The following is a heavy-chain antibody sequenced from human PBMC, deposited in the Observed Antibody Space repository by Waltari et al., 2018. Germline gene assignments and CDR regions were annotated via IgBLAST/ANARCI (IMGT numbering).Heavy chain of an antibody. V-gene: IGHV1-69-2*01. CDR1: GYTFTDYY. Sequence: EVQLVQSGAEVKKPGATVNISCKASGYTFTDYYLPWVQQAPGKGLEWMGRVDPEDGETIYAEKFQGRVTITADTSTDTAYMELSSLRSEDTAVYYCATDYYCGGDCYHFDYWGQGTLVTVSS. CDR3: ATDYYCGGDCYHFDY. J-gene: IGHJ4*02. CDR2: VDPEDGET. D-gene: IGHD2-21*01.